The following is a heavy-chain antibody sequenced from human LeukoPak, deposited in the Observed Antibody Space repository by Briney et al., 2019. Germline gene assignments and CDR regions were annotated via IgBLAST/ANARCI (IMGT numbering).Heavy chain of an antibody. CDR1: GYSFTSYA. V-gene: IGHV7-4-1*02. J-gene: IGHJ4*02. CDR3: ARDYYDSSGYPLRGDY. Sequence: ASVKVSCKASGYSFTSYAMNWVRQAPGQGLEWMGWINTNTGNPTHAQGFTGRFVFSLDTSVSTAYLQISSLKAEDTAVYYCARDYYDSSGYPLRGDYWGQGTLVTVSS. D-gene: IGHD3-22*01. CDR2: INTNTGNP.